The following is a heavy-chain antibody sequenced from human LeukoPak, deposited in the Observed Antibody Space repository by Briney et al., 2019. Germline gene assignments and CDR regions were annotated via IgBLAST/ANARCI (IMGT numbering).Heavy chain of an antibody. CDR3: ARSKTVVVDDAFDI. V-gene: IGHV4-61*02. CDR2: IYTSGST. Sequence: PSETLSLTCTVSGGSISSGSYYWSWIRQPAGKGLEWIGRIYTSGSTNYNPSLKSRVTISVDTSKNQFSLKLSSVTAADTAVYYCARSKTVVVDDAFDIWGQGTMVTVSS. J-gene: IGHJ3*02. CDR1: GGSISSGSYY. D-gene: IGHD1-14*01.